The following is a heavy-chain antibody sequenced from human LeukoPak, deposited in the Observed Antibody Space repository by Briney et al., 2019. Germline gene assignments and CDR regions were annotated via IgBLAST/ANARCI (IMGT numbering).Heavy chain of an antibody. CDR2: ISSSSSYI. CDR1: GFTFSTYS. V-gene: IGHV3-21*01. J-gene: IGHJ4*02. Sequence: GGSLRLSCAASGFTFSTYSMNWVRQAPGKGLEWVSSISSSSSYIYYADSVKGRFTISRDNAKNSLYLQMNSLRAEDTAVYYCARAIHIVVVTPTPFDYWGQGTLVTVSS. CDR3: ARAIHIVVVTPTPFDY. D-gene: IGHD2-21*02.